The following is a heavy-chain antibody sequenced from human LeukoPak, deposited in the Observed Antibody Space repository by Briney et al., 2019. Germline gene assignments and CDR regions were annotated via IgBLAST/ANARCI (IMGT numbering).Heavy chain of an antibody. CDR2: ISSYNANT. D-gene: IGHD2-2*01. V-gene: IGHV1-18*01. CDR3: ARIGCSSTICYGNSVDP. Sequence: ASVKVSCKASGYTFSNYGFNWVRQAPGQGLEWMGWISSYNANTLYAQKFQGRVTMTTDTSTSTAYMELWSLRSDDTAVYYCARIGCSSTICYGNSVDPWGQGTLVTVSS. CDR1: GYTFSNYG. J-gene: IGHJ5*02.